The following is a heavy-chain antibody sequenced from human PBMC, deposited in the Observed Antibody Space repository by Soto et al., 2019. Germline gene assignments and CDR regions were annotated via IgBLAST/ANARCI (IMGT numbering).Heavy chain of an antibody. Sequence: QVQLVQSGAEVKKPGSSVKVSCKASGGTFSSYAISWVRQAPGQGLEWMGGIIPIFGTANHAQKFQGRVTITADESTSTAYMELSSLRSEDTAVYYCARVHCSGGSCYPRLGMDVWGQGTTVTVSS. J-gene: IGHJ6*02. D-gene: IGHD2-15*01. CDR1: GGTFSSYA. V-gene: IGHV1-69*01. CDR3: ARVHCSGGSCYPRLGMDV. CDR2: IIPIFGTA.